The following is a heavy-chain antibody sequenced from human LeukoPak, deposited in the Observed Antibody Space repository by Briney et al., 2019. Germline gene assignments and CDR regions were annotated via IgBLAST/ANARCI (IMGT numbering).Heavy chain of an antibody. D-gene: IGHD3-22*01. CDR2: ISGSGGST. CDR1: GITFSSNA. CDR3: AKDRNYYDSSGLLDY. J-gene: IGHJ4*02. Sequence: GGSLRLSCAASGITFSSNAMSWVRQAPGKGLEWVSAISGSGGSTYYADSVKGRFTISRDNSKNTLYLQVNSLRAEDTAVYYCAKDRNYYDSSGLLDYWGQGTLVTVSS. V-gene: IGHV3-23*01.